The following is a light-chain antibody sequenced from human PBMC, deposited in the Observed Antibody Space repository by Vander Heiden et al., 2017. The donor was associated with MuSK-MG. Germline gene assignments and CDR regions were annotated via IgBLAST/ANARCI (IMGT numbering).Light chain of an antibody. V-gene: IGKV3-11*01. CDR1: QSVSSY. J-gene: IGKJ2*01. CDR3: RQRRRCPRT. Sequence: DIVLTQSPATLSLSPGERATLSCRASQSVSSYLAWYQQKPGQAPRLLIYDASNRATGIPARFSGGGSGTDFTLTITSLEPEDFAVYYCRQRRRCPRTFGQGTKVDFK. CDR2: DAS.